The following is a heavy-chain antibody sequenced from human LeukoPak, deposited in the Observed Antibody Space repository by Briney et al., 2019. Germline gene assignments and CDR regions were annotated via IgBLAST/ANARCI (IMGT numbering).Heavy chain of an antibody. CDR3: ARDRYYDTSGDY. J-gene: IGHJ4*02. CDR2: INPSGGST. D-gene: IGHD3-22*01. V-gene: IGHV1-46*01. Sequence: ASVKVSCKASGYTFTGSYMHWVRQAPGQGLEWMGIINPSGGSTSYAQKFQGRVTMTRDTSTSTVYMELSSLRSDDTAVYYCARDRYYDTSGDYWGQGTLVTVSS. CDR1: GYTFTGSY.